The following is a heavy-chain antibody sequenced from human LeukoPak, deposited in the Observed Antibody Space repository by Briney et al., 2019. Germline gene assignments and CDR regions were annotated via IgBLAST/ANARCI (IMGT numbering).Heavy chain of an antibody. D-gene: IGHD3-22*01. V-gene: IGHV3-30*02. J-gene: IGHJ4*02. CDR1: GFVFSSYG. CDR2: IRFDGTTQ. Sequence: GGSRRLSCAASGFVFSSYGIHWVRQAPGKGLEWVSFIRFDGTTQYYADSVKGRFTISRDNSKFTVHLLMTSLRPEDTAVYYCSKESNYDSSGYFNWGQGTLVTVSS. CDR3: SKESNYDSSGYFN.